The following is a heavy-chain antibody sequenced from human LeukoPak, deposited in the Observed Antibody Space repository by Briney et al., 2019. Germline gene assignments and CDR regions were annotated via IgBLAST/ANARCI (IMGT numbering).Heavy chain of an antibody. Sequence: GGSLRLSCAASEFSFGSNWMSWVRQAPGKGLEWVAVIKPDASEKYYVDSLKGRFTISRDNAKNSLFLQMNSLSVEDTAVYYCASTANNWFDPWGQGTLVTVSS. V-gene: IGHV3-7*05. CDR1: EFSFGSNW. D-gene: IGHD5-18*01. CDR3: ASTANNWFDP. CDR2: IKPDASEK. J-gene: IGHJ5*02.